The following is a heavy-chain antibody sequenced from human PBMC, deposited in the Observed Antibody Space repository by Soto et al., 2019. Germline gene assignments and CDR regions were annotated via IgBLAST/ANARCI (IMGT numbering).Heavy chain of an antibody. Sequence: QLQLQESRPGLVNPSETLSLTCTVSGGSISSSSYYWGWIRQPPGKGMEWIGSICYSGSTYYNPSLKRRVLISVDKSKNQFSLKLSSVTAADTAVYYCGGATVTPVDFDYWGQGTLVTVSS. V-gene: IGHV4-39*01. CDR1: GGSISSSSYY. J-gene: IGHJ4*02. D-gene: IGHD4-17*01. CDR2: ICYSGST. CDR3: GGATVTPVDFDY.